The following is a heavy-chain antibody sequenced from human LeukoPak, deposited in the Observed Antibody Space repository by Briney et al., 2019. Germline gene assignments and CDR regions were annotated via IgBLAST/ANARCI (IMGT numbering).Heavy chain of an antibody. CDR2: ISDSGDRT. V-gene: IGHV3-23*01. D-gene: IGHD2-2*01. CDR3: AREGCSSTSCYAGGLY. CDR1: GFPFSNYA. J-gene: IGHJ4*02. Sequence: GGSLRLSCAASGFPFSNYAMTWVRQAPGKGLERVSGISDSGDRTYYADSVKGRFTISRDNSKNMLYLQMNSLRAEDTAVYYCAREGCSSTSCYAGGLYWGQGTLVTVSS.